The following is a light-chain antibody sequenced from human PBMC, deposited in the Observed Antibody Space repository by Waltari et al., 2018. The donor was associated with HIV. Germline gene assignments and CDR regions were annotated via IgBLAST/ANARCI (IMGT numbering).Light chain of an antibody. CDR3: AAWDDSLNGM. CDR2: TND. Sequence: QSVLTQPPSVSGTPGQHVTISCSGSSSNIGSNIVHWYQQLPGAAPKLLIYTNDQRPSGVPDRFSGSKSGTSASLAISGLQSADEADYYCAAWDDSLNGMFGGGTKLTVL. V-gene: IGLV1-44*01. CDR1: SSNIGSNI. J-gene: IGLJ3*02.